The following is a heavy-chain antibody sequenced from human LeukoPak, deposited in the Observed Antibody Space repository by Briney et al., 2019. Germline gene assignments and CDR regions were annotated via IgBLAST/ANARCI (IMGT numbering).Heavy chain of an antibody. D-gene: IGHD2-2*02. Sequence: GGSLRLSCAASGFTFSSYAMHWVRQAPGKGLEYVSAISSNGGSTYYANSVKGRFTISRDNSKNTLYLQMGSLRAEDMAVYYCAREGVHPAAIAAPLDYWGQGTLVTVSS. V-gene: IGHV3-64*01. J-gene: IGHJ4*02. CDR1: GFTFSSYA. CDR2: ISSNGGST. CDR3: AREGVHPAAIAAPLDY.